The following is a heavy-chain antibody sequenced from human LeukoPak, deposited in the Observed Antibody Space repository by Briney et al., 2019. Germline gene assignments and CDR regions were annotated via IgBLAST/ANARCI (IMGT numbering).Heavy chain of an antibody. Sequence: GGSLRLSCAASGFTFSSYSMNWVRQAPGKGLEWVSYISSSSSTIYYADSVKGRFTISRDNAKNSLYLQTNSLRAEDTAVYYCVKDLGSAITSALALDVWGQGTTVTVSS. J-gene: IGHJ6*02. CDR1: GFTFSSYS. V-gene: IGHV3-48*04. CDR3: VKDLGSAITSALALDV. D-gene: IGHD2-15*01. CDR2: ISSSSSTI.